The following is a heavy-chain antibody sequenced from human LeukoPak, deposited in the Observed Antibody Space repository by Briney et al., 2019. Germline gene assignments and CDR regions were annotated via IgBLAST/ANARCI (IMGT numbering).Heavy chain of an antibody. CDR1: GFTFSSYW. CDR3: ARDYTGYFP. Sequence: GGSTRLSCEASGFTFSSYWMSWVRQAPGKGLEWVANIKTDGSEKYYVDSVKGRFTISRDNAKNSLYLQMNSLRAEDTAVYYCARDYTGYFPWGQGTLVTVSS. V-gene: IGHV3-7*03. J-gene: IGHJ5*02. D-gene: IGHD3-9*01. CDR2: IKTDGSEK.